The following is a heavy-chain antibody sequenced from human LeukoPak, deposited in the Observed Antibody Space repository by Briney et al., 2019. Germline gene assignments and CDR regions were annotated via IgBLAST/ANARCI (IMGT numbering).Heavy chain of an antibody. CDR1: GFTFSSYS. Sequence: GGSLRLSCAASGFTFSSYSMNWVRQAPGKGLEWVSSISSSSSYIYYADSVKGRFTISRDNAKNSLYLQMNSLRAEDTAVYYCARDSYQWLAHYYYYMDVWGKGTTVTVSS. J-gene: IGHJ6*03. V-gene: IGHV3-21*01. D-gene: IGHD6-19*01. CDR3: ARDSYQWLAHYYYYMDV. CDR2: ISSSSSYI.